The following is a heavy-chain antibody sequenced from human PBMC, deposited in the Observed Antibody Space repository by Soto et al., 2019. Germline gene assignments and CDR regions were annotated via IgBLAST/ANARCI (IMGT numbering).Heavy chain of an antibody. CDR3: ARQVGAARRDYYYYYGMDV. D-gene: IGHD6-6*01. CDR2: IYYSGST. CDR1: GGSISSSSYY. J-gene: IGHJ6*02. Sequence: SETLSLTCTVSGGSISSSSYYWGWIRQPPGKGLEWIGSIYYSGSTYYNPSLKSRVTISVDTSKNQFSLKLSSVTAADTAVYYCARQVGAARRDYYYYYGMDVWGQGTTVTVSS. V-gene: IGHV4-39*01.